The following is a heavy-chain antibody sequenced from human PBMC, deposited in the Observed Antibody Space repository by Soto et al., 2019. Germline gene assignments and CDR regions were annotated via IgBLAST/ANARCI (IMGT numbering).Heavy chain of an antibody. J-gene: IGHJ6*02. CDR1: GYSFTSYW. V-gene: IGHV5-51*01. D-gene: IGHD6-19*01. Sequence: PGESLKISCKGSGYSFTSYWIGWVRQMPGKGLECMGIIYPGDSDTRYSPSFQGQVTISADKSISTAYLQWSSLKASDTAMYYCARPREAGKNYYGVDVWGQGTTVTVSS. CDR2: IYPGDSDT. CDR3: ARPREAGKNYYGVDV.